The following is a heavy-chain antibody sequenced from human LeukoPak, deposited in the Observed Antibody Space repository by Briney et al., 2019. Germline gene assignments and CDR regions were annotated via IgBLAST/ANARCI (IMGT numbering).Heavy chain of an antibody. D-gene: IGHD6-13*01. CDR1: GGSISSSSFY. CDR3: ARVAAAGNYYFDS. V-gene: IGHV4-39*07. Sequence: SETLSLTCTVSGGSISSSSFYWGWIRQPPGKGLEWIGSIYYTGSTYYSPSLKSRVTISIDTSKNQFSLKLSSVTAADTAVYFCARVAAAGNYYFDSWGQGTLVTVSS. CDR2: IYYTGST. J-gene: IGHJ4*02.